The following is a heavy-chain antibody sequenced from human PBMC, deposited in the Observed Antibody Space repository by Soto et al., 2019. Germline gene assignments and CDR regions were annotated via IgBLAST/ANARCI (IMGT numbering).Heavy chain of an antibody. CDR1: GGSFSGYY. Sequence: SETLSLTCAVYGGSFSGYYWSWIRQPPGKGLEWIGEIDHSGSTNYNPSLKSRVTISVDTSKNQFSLKLSSVTAADTAVYYCARGNIVVVVAANLNWFDPWGQGTLVTVSS. CDR2: IDHSGST. CDR3: ARGNIVVVVAANLNWFDP. V-gene: IGHV4-34*01. J-gene: IGHJ5*02. D-gene: IGHD2-15*01.